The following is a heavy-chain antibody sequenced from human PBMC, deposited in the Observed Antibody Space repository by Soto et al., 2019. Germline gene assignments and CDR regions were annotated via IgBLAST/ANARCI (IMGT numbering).Heavy chain of an antibody. J-gene: IGHJ4*02. D-gene: IGHD2-21*02. V-gene: IGHV1-69*13. CDR3: ARGASPGGNSYWDY. CDR2: IIPIFGTA. Sequence: ASVKVSCKASGGTFSSYAISWVRQAPGQGLEWMGGIIPIFGTANYAQKFQGRVTITADESTSTAYMELSSLRSEDTAVYYCARGASPGGNSYWDYWGQGKLVTGSS. CDR1: GGTFSSYA.